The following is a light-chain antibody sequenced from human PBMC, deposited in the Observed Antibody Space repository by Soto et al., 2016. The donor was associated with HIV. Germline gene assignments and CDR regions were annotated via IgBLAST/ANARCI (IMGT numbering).Light chain of an antibody. CDR1: QSINNW. J-gene: IGKJ1*01. V-gene: IGKV1-5*03. CDR3: LQDYNYPWT. Sequence: IQMTQSPSTLSASVGDRVTITCRASQSINNWLAWYQQKPGKAPNLLIYKASTLEIGVPSRFSGSGSGTEFTLTISSLQPEDFATYYCLQDYNYPWTFGQGTKVEIK. CDR2: KAS.